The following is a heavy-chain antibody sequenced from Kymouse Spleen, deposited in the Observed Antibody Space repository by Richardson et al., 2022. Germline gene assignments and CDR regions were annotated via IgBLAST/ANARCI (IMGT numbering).Heavy chain of an antibody. D-gene: IGHD3-10*01. V-gene: IGHV3-23*04. Sequence: EVQLVESGGGLVQPGGSLRLSCAASGFTFSSYAMSWVRQAPGKGLEWVSAISGSGGSTYYADSVKGRFTISRDNSKNTLYLQMNSLRAEDTAVYYCAKDRGITMVRGVRYYYYGMDVWGQGTTVTVSS. CDR1: GFTFSSYA. CDR2: ISGSGGST. CDR3: AKDRGITMVRGVRYYYYGMDV. J-gene: IGHJ6*02.